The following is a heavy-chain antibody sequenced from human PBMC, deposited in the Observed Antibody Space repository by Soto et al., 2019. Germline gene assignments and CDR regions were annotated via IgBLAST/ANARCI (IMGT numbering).Heavy chain of an antibody. Sequence: EVQLVESGGGLVKPGGSLRLSCAASGFTFSSYSMNWVRQAPGKGLEWVSSISSSNNYIYYADSVKGRFTISRDNAKNSLFLQMNSLRAEDTAVYYCARDPNPISVAGTWYYYYMDVWGKGTTVIVSS. CDR1: GFTFSSYS. CDR2: ISSSNNYI. CDR3: ARDPNPISVAGTWYYYYMDV. J-gene: IGHJ6*03. V-gene: IGHV3-21*01. D-gene: IGHD6-19*01.